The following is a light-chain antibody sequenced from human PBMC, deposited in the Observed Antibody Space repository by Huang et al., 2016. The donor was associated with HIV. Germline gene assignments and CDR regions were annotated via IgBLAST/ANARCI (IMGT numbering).Light chain of an antibody. CDR1: QDIGNF. Sequence: DIQMTQSPSSLSASPGVRFTLSCRANQDIGNFLAWYPHKPGGVPSRLIYGASTLQSGVPSRFSGRGSVTDFTLTITSFQPDDVATYYCQRYDSAPRAFGQGTKVEI. V-gene: IGKV1-27*01. CDR3: QRYDSAPRA. CDR2: GAS. J-gene: IGKJ1*01.